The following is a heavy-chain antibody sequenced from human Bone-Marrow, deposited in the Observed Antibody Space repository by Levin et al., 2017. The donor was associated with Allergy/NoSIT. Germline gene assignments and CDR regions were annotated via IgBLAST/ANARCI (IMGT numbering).Heavy chain of an antibody. CDR3: ARSNNLDCSSTSCPDAFDI. D-gene: IGHD2-2*01. CDR2: INHSGST. J-gene: IGHJ3*02. CDR1: GGSFSGYY. V-gene: IGHV4-34*01. Sequence: SSETLSLTCAVYGGSFSGYYWSWIRQPPGKGLEWIGEINHSGSTNYNPSLKSRVTISVDTSKNQFSLKLSSVTAADTAVYYCARSNNLDCSSTSCPDAFDIWGQGTMVTVSS.